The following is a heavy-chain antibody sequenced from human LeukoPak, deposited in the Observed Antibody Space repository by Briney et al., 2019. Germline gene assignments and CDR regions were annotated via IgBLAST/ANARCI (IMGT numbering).Heavy chain of an antibody. CDR2: INPNSGGT. V-gene: IGHV1-2*04. D-gene: IGHD3-10*01. CDR3: ATGSVYLGSGNDDALVI. J-gene: IGHJ3*02. Sequence: ASVKVSCKASGYTFTGYYMHWVRQAPGQGLEWLGWINPNSGGTNYAQKFQGWVTMTRDTSISTAYMELSRLRSDDTAVYYCATGSVYLGSGNDDALVIWGQGTMVTVSS. CDR1: GYTFTGYY.